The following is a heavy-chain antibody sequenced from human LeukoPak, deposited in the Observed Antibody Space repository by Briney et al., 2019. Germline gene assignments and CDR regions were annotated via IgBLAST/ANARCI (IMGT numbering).Heavy chain of an antibody. CDR3: ARGGGDFWNGYFGFCDS. Sequence: SQTLSLTCTVSGGSISSGGYYWSWIRQPPGKGLEWIGYIYHSGSTYYNPSLKSRVTISVDTSKNQFSLRLSSVTAADTALYYCARGGGDFWNGYFGFCDSWGQGTLVTVSS. D-gene: IGHD3-3*01. CDR2: IYHSGST. J-gene: IGHJ4*02. CDR1: GGSISSGGYY. V-gene: IGHV4-30-2*01.